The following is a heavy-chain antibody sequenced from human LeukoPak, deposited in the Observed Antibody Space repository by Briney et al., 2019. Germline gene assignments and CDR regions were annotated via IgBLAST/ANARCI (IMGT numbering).Heavy chain of an antibody. CDR2: ISSSSSTI. CDR1: GFTFSSHS. J-gene: IGHJ3*02. D-gene: IGHD3-22*01. V-gene: IGHV3-48*02. CDR3: ARDGPKTYYYDSSGPNAFDI. Sequence: PGGSLRLSCAASGFTFSSHSMNWVRQAPGKGLEWVSYISSSSSTIYYADSVKGRFTISRVNARNSLYLQMNSLRDEDTAVYYCARDGPKTYYYDSSGPNAFDIWGQGTMVTVSS.